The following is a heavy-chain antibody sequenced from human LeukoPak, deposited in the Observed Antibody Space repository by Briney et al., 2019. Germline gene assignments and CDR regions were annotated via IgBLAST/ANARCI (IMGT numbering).Heavy chain of an antibody. CDR2: ISSSSSTI. CDR3: ARSYCSGGSCYLDY. Sequence: PGGSLRLSCAASGFTSSSYSMNWVRQAPGKGLEWVSYISSSSSTIYYADSVKGRFTISRDNAKNSLYLQMNSLRAEDTAEYYCARSYCSGGSCYLDYWGQGTLVTVSS. J-gene: IGHJ4*02. CDR1: GFTSSSYS. D-gene: IGHD2-15*01. V-gene: IGHV3-48*01.